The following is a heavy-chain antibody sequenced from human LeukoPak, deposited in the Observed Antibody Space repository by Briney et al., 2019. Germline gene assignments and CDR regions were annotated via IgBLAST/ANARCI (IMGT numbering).Heavy chain of an antibody. CDR1: GFTFDDYA. D-gene: IGHD1-26*01. CDR2: ITWNGGTI. J-gene: IGHJ5*02. CDR3: AKEGSGSYYH. V-gene: IGHV3-9*01. Sequence: GGSLRLSCAASGFTFDDYAMHWVRQAPGKGLEWVSGITWNGGTIDYADSVKGRFTISRDNAKNSLYLQMNSLRAEDTALYYCAKEGSGSYYHWGQGTLVTVSS.